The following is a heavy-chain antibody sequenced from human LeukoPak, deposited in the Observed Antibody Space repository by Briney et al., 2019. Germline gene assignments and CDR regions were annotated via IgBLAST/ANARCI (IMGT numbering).Heavy chain of an antibody. J-gene: IGHJ4*02. Sequence: ASVKVSCKASGGTFSSYAISWVRQAPGQGLEWMGGIIPIFGTANYAQKFQGRVTITADESTSTAYMELSSLRSEDTAVYYCARAGGMTTVTNYDYWGQGTQVTVSS. D-gene: IGHD4-17*01. CDR3: ARAGGMTTVTNYDY. V-gene: IGHV1-69*13. CDR1: GGTFSSYA. CDR2: IIPIFGTA.